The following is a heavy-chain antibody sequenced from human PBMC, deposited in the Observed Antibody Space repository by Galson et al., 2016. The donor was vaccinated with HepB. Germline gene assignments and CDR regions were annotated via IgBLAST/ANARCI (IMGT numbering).Heavy chain of an antibody. CDR2: IIPIFDRA. J-gene: IGHJ5*02. CDR3: ARELRPLGFDP. Sequence: SVKVSCKASGGTFTSYSVSWVRQAPGQGLEWIGGIIPIFDRAIYAQQFQGRVTITADEPTSTVYMELSSLRSEDTAVYYCARELRPLGFDPWGQGTLVTVSS. CDR1: GGTFTSYS. V-gene: IGHV1-69*13.